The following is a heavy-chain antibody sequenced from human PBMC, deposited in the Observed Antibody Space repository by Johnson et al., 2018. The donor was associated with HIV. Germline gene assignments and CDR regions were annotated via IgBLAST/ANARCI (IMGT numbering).Heavy chain of an antibody. CDR3: TTAIVIDAFDI. CDR1: GFTFSNVW. J-gene: IGHJ3*02. D-gene: IGHD3-16*02. CDR2: IKRKIEGETT. V-gene: IGHV3-15*01. Sequence: VQLVESVGGLVKPGGSLRLSCAASGFTFSNVWMTWVRQAPGKGLEWVGRIKRKIEGETTDYAAPVKGRFTISRDDSKNTLYLQMNSLTTEDTAVYYCTTAIVIDAFDIWGQGTMVTVSS.